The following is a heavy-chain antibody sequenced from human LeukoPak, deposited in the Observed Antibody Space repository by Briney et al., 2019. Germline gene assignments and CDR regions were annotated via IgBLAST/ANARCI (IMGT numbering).Heavy chain of an antibody. V-gene: IGHV3-23*01. CDR1: GFTFSNYA. Sequence: GGSLRLSCAASGFTFSNYAMTWVRQAPGKGLEWVSGISGSAGSTYYADSVKGRFTISRDNSKTTLHLQMNSLRAEDTALYYCAKVPFDSSGYFYFHYWGQGTLVTVSS. D-gene: IGHD3-22*01. CDR3: AKVPFDSSGYFYFHY. J-gene: IGHJ4*02. CDR2: ISGSAGST.